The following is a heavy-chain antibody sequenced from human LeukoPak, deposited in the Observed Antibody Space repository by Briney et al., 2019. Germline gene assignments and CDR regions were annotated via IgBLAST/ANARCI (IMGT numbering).Heavy chain of an antibody. CDR1: GFTFSSYS. Sequence: GGSLRLSCAASGFTFSSYSMNWVRQAPGKGLEWVSSISSSSSYIYYADSVKGRFTISRDNAKNSLYLQMNSLRAEDTAVYYCARDQRVAVAGTFDYWGQGTLVTVSS. CDR3: ARDQRVAVAGTFDY. D-gene: IGHD6-19*01. V-gene: IGHV3-21*01. CDR2: ISSSSSYI. J-gene: IGHJ4*02.